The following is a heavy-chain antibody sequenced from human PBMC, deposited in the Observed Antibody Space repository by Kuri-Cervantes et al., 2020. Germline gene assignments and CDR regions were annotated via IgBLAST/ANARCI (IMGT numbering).Heavy chain of an antibody. J-gene: IGHJ3*02. V-gene: IGHV3-23*01. Sequence: GESLKISCAASGFTFSSYAMSWVRQAPGKGLEWVSAISNSGATTYYADSVKGRFTISRDNSKNTLYLQMNSLRAEDTAVYYCARDADIWGSMPAFDIWGQGTMVTVSS. CDR3: ARDADIWGSMPAFDI. D-gene: IGHD3-16*01. CDR2: ISNSGATT. CDR1: GFTFSSYA.